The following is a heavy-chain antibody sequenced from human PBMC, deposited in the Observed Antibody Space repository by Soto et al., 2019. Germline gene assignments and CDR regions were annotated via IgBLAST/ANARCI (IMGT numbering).Heavy chain of an antibody. D-gene: IGHD1-7*01. Sequence: SETLSLTCTVSGGSISSSSYYWGWIRQPAGKGLEWIGSIYYSGSTYYNPSLKSRVTISVDTSKNQFSLKLSSVTAADTAVYYCARQEGLELRLPNGWHYYYYGMDVWGQGTTVTVSS. CDR1: GGSISSSSYY. V-gene: IGHV4-39*01. CDR3: ARQEGLELRLPNGWHYYYYGMDV. CDR2: IYYSGST. J-gene: IGHJ6*02.